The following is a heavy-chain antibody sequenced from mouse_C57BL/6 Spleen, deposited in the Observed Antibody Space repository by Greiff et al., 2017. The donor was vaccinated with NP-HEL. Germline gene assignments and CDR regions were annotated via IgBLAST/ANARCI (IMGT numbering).Heavy chain of an antibody. Sequence: VQLQQPGTELVKPGASGYTFTSYWMHWVKQRPGQGLEWIGNINPSNGGTNYNEKFKSKATLTVDKSSSTAYMQLSSLTSEDSAVYYCARGGGAMDYWGQGTSVTVSS. V-gene: IGHV1-53*01. CDR1: GYTFTSYW. CDR3: ARGGGAMDY. CDR2: INPSNGGT. J-gene: IGHJ4*01.